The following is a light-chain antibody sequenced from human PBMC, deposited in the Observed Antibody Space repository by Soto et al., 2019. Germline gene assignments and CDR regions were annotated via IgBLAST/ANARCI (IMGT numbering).Light chain of an antibody. CDR2: GAS. V-gene: IGKV3-15*01. Sequence: EIVMTQSPATLSVSPGERATLSCRASQSVSSNLAWYQQKPGQAPRLLIYGASTRATGIPARFSGSGSGTEFTLTISSLQSEDFAVYYCQQYNNWPPHTFGGGTMVDIK. CDR3: QQYNNWPPHT. J-gene: IGKJ4*01. CDR1: QSVSSN.